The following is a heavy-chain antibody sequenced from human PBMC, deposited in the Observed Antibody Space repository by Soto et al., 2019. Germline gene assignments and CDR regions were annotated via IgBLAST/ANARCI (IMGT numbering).Heavy chain of an antibody. D-gene: IGHD3-22*01. CDR3: ARARRLRITMIVGMDV. CDR1: GGSFSGYY. Sequence: ETLSLTCAVYGGSFSGYYWSWIRQPPGKGLEWIGEINHSGSTNYNPSLKSRVTISVDTSKNQFSLKLSSVTAADTAVYYCARARRLRITMIVGMDVWGQGTTVTVYS. CDR2: INHSGST. J-gene: IGHJ6*02. V-gene: IGHV4-34*01.